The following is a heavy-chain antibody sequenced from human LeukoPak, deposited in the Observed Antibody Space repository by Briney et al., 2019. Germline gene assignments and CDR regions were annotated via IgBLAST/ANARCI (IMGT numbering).Heavy chain of an antibody. CDR3: ARRRYSGSSQHFDY. CDR2: IRYDGSNK. D-gene: IGHD1-26*01. J-gene: IGHJ4*02. V-gene: IGHV3-30*02. CDR1: GFTFSSYG. Sequence: TGGSLRLSCAASGFTFSSYGMHWVRQAPGKGLEWVAFIRYDGSNKYYADSVKGRFTISRDNSKNTLYLQMNSLRAEDTAVYYCARRRYSGSSQHFDYWGQGTLVTVSS.